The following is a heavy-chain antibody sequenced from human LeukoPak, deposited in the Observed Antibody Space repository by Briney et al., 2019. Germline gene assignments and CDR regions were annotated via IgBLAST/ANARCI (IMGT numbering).Heavy chain of an antibody. Sequence: SETLSLTCAVSGYSISSGYYWGWIRQPPGKGLEWIGSFYHSGSTYYNPSLKSRLTISVDTSKNQFSLKLSSVTAADTAVYYCARGGIAAAGPRDYYYYMDVWGKGTTVTVSS. CDR2: FYHSGST. CDR1: GYSISSGYY. D-gene: IGHD6-13*01. V-gene: IGHV4-38-2*01. J-gene: IGHJ6*03. CDR3: ARGGIAAAGPRDYYYYMDV.